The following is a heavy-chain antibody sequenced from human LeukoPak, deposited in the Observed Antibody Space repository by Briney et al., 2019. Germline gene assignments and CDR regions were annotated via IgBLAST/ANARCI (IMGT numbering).Heavy chain of an antibody. J-gene: IGHJ5*02. CDR2: IYYSGST. CDR1: GFTFSSYW. D-gene: IGHD6-25*01. CDR3: ARGRSLGIAAIRDWFDP. V-gene: IGHV4-39*07. Sequence: GSLRLSCAASGFTFSSYWMSWVRQAPGKGLEWIGSIYYSGSTYYNPSLKSRVTISVDTSKNQFSLKLSSVTAADTAVYYCARGRSLGIAAIRDWFDPWGQGTLVTVSS.